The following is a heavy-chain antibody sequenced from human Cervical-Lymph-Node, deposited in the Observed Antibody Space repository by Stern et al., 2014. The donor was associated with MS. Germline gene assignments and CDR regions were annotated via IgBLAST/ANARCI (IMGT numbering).Heavy chain of an antibody. D-gene: IGHD1-26*01. J-gene: IGHJ3*02. CDR3: ARVEWELLNAFDI. Sequence: VQLVESGGGVVQPGRSLRLSCAASGFTFSSYPMHWVRQAPGKGLEWVTVIPYDGSNKYYADSVKGRFTISRDNSKNTLYLQMNSLRAEDTAVYYCARVEWELLNAFDIWGQGTMVTVSS. CDR1: GFTFSSYP. CDR2: IPYDGSNK. V-gene: IGHV3-30-3*01.